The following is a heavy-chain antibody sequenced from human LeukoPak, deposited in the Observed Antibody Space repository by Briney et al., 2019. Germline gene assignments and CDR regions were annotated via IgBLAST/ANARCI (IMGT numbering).Heavy chain of an antibody. CDR3: ARSRDSSGRESDY. CDR1: GGSISGYY. J-gene: IGHJ4*02. Sequence: SETPSLTCTVSGGSISGYYWSWIRQPAGKGLEWIGRIYTSGSTNYNPSLKSRVTMSVDTSKNQFSLKLSSVTAADTAVYYCARSRDSSGRESDYWGQGTLVTVSS. D-gene: IGHD3-22*01. CDR2: IYTSGST. V-gene: IGHV4-4*07.